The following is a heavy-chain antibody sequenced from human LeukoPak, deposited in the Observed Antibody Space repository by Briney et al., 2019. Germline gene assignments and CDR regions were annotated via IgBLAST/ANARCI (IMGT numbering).Heavy chain of an antibody. CDR3: ARDSYCSGGSCYTGAFDY. CDR2: ISAYNGNT. V-gene: IGHV1-18*01. Sequence: ASVKVSCKASGYTFTSYGISWVRQAPGQGLEWMGWISAYNGNTNYAQKLQGRVTMTTDTSTSTAYMELRSLRSDDTAVYYCARDSYCSGGSCYTGAFDYWGQGTLVTVSS. D-gene: IGHD2-15*01. CDR1: GYTFTSYG. J-gene: IGHJ4*02.